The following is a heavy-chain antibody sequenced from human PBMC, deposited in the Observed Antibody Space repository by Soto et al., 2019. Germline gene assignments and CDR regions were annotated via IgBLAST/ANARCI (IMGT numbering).Heavy chain of an antibody. D-gene: IGHD2-8*01. CDR1: GGSFSGYY. Sequence: QVQLQQWGAGLLKPSETLSLTCAVYGGSFSGYYWSWIRQPPGKGLEWIGEINHSGSTNYNPSLKRRVTISVDTSKNQFSLKLSSVTAADTAVYYCAGRGYCTNGVCYRLFDYWGQGTLVTVSS. J-gene: IGHJ4*02. V-gene: IGHV4-34*01. CDR2: INHSGST. CDR3: AGRGYCTNGVCYRLFDY.